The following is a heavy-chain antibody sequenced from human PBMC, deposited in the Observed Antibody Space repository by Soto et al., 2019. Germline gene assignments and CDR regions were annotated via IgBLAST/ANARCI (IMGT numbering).Heavy chain of an antibody. CDR1: GFTFSSYG. CDR2: IWYDGSNK. V-gene: IGHV3-33*01. J-gene: IGHJ4*02. D-gene: IGHD1-1*01. Sequence: QVQLVESGGGVVQPGRSLRLSCAASGFTFSSYGMHWVRQAPGKGLEWVAVIWYDGSNKYYADSVKGRFTISRDNSKNTMYLQMNSLRAEDTAVYYGARDQLEPRALDYWGQGTLVTVSS. CDR3: ARDQLEPRALDY.